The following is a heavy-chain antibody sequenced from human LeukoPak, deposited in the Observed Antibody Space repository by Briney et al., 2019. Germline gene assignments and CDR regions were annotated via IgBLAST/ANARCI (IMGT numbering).Heavy chain of an antibody. D-gene: IGHD5-18*01. CDR3: ARFEYSYGQPDFDY. J-gene: IGHJ4*02. Sequence: PSETLSLTCTVSGGSISSSSYYWGWIRQPPGKGLEWIGSIYYSGSTYYNPSLKSRVTISVDTSKNQFSLKLSSVTAADTAVYYCARFEYSYGQPDFDYWGQGTLVTVSS. CDR1: GGSISSSSYY. CDR2: IYYSGST. V-gene: IGHV4-39*01.